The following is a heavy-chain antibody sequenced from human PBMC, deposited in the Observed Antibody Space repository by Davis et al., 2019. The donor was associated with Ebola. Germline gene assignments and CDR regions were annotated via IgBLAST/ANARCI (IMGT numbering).Heavy chain of an antibody. V-gene: IGHV3-64D*06. J-gene: IGHJ6*03. CDR3: VKGRQLERRYMDV. D-gene: IGHD1-1*01. CDR1: GFTFSSYA. CDR2: ISSNGGST. Sequence: PGGSLRLSCSASGFTFSSYAMHWVRQAPGKGLEYVSAISSNGGSTYYADSVKGRFTISRDNSKNTLYLQMSSLRAEDTAVYYCVKGRQLERRYMDVWGKGTTVTVSS.